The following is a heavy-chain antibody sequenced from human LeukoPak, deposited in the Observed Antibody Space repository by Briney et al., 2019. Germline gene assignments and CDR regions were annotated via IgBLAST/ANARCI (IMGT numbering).Heavy chain of an antibody. CDR3: AKVDSSGYYLFDY. CDR2: ISTGGSAM. J-gene: IGHJ4*02. CDR1: GFTFSSYD. D-gene: IGHD3-22*01. Sequence: PGGSLRLSCAASGFTFSSYDMNWVRQAPGKGLEWISYISTGGSAMFYADSVRGRFTISRDNAKNSLYLQMNSLRAEDTAVYYCAKVDSSGYYLFDYWGQGTLVTVSS. V-gene: IGHV3-48*03.